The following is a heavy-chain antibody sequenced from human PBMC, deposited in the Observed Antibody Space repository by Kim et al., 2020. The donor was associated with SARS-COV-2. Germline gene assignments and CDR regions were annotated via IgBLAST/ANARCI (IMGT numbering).Heavy chain of an antibody. CDR3: ASYGDYGNTFDY. V-gene: IGHV4-59*01. J-gene: IGHJ4*02. Sequence: NYNPSLKSRVTISVDTSKNQFSLKLSSVTAADTAVYYCASYGDYGNTFDYWGQGTLVTVSS. D-gene: IGHD4-17*01.